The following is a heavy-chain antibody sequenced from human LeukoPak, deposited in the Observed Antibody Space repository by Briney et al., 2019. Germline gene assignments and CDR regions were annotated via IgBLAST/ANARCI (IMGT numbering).Heavy chain of an antibody. CDR1: GASVSSYY. J-gene: IGHJ4*02. Sequence: SETLSVTRNVSGASVSSYYWSWIRQPPGKGLEWIGYIYYSGSTNYNPSLKSRVTISVDTSNNQFSLKLTSVTAADTAVYYCARGLSNFDYWGQGTLVTVSS. V-gene: IGHV4-59*02. D-gene: IGHD3-10*01. CDR3: ARGLSNFDY. CDR2: IYYSGST.